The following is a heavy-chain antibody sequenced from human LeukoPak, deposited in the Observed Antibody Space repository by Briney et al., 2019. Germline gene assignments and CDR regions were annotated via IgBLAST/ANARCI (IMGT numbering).Heavy chain of an antibody. J-gene: IGHJ3*02. CDR2: INPSGGST. CDR1: GYTFTSYY. Sequence: GASVKVSCKASGYTFTSYYMHWVRQAPGQGLEWMGIINPSGGSTSYAQKFQGRVTMTRDTSISTAYMELSRLRSDDTAVYYCARVRRGDFWSGSPFVAPIDIWGQGTMVTVSS. D-gene: IGHD3-3*01. CDR3: ARVRRGDFWSGSPFVAPIDI. V-gene: IGHV1-46*01.